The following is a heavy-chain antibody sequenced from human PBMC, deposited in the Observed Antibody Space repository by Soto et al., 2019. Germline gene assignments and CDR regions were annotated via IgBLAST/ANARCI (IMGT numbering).Heavy chain of an antibody. D-gene: IGHD2-2*01. Sequence: PMESLKISCTGSGYRFTSYWIVLVRQMPGKGLEWMGIIYPGDSDTRYSPSFQGQVTISADKSISTAYLQWSSLKASDTAMYYCARLLVVVPAAAPYFDYWGQGTLVTVSS. CDR3: ARLLVVVPAAAPYFDY. CDR1: GYRFTSYW. V-gene: IGHV5-51*01. J-gene: IGHJ4*02. CDR2: IYPGDSDT.